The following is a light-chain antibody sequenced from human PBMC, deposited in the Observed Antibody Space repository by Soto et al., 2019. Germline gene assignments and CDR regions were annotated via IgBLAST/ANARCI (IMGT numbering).Light chain of an antibody. J-gene: IGLJ2*01. CDR1: SSNIGSNH. CDR2: RSD. Sequence: QPVLTQSPSASGTPGQRVIIACSGSSSNIGSNHVNWYRHLPGAAPKLLIFRSDQRPSGVPDRFSGSKSGTTASLAISGLQSGDEADYYCAAWDDSRYGVVFGGGTQLTVL. V-gene: IGLV1-44*01. CDR3: AAWDDSRYGVV.